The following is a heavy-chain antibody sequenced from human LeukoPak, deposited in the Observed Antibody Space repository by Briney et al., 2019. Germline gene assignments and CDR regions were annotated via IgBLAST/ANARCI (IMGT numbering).Heavy chain of an antibody. CDR2: IIPIFGTA. Sequence: GSSVKVSCKASGGTFSSYAISWVRQAPGQGLEWMGGIIPIFGTANYAQKFQGRVTITTDESTSTAYMELSSLRSEDTAVYYCARESSHITIFGVVNNWFDPWGQGTLVTVSS. CDR1: GGTFSSYA. J-gene: IGHJ5*02. CDR3: ARESSHITIFGVVNNWFDP. V-gene: IGHV1-69*05. D-gene: IGHD3-3*01.